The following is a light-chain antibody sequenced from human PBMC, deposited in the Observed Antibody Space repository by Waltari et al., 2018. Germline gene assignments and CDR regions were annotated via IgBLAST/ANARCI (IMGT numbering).Light chain of an antibody. CDR2: DVT. CDR1: TSDVGHSQD. Sequence: QSALTQPASVSGSPGQSIPISCSGITSDVGHSQDVSWFQQPPGKVPKVMISDVTNRPSGVSNRFSGSKSGNTAALTISGLQAEDEADYYCISFTTSGTWVFGGGTKLTVL. V-gene: IGLV2-14*01. CDR3: ISFTTSGTWV. J-gene: IGLJ3*02.